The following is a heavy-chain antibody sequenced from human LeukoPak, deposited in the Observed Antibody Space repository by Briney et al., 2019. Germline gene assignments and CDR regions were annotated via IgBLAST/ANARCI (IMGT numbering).Heavy chain of an antibody. J-gene: IGHJ3*01. CDR1: VRSFSGYY. CDR2: INHSGNT. Sequence: RSQTLSLTCAIYVRSFSGYYWSWIRHPPAKALEGSDEINHSGNTNYHPSLRSRVMISVDTSKKQFCLKLSSVTAADTAVYYCARISSSNWYNDRGVFDVWGQGRMVTVFS. CDR3: ARISSSNWYNDRGVFDV. V-gene: IGHV4-34*01. D-gene: IGHD6-13*01.